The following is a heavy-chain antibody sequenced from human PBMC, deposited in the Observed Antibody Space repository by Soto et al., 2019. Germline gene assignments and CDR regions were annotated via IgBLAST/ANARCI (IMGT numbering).Heavy chain of an antibody. Sequence: GGSLRLSCAASVFRFNDYYMSWIRQAPGKGLEWVSYISGSTTYTNYADSVKGRFTISRDSAKNSLYLQMSSLRAEDTAVYYCARDSTGGPHYFNYWGQGTMLTVYS. CDR1: VFRFNDYY. J-gene: IGHJ4*02. D-gene: IGHD2-8*02. CDR3: ARDSTGGPHYFNY. CDR2: ISGSTTYT. V-gene: IGHV3-11*06.